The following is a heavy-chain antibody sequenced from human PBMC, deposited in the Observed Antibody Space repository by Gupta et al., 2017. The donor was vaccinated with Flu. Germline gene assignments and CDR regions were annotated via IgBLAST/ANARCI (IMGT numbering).Heavy chain of an antibody. CDR2: IYTSGST. V-gene: IGHV4-61*02. Sequence: QVQLQESGPGLVKPSQTLSLTCTVSGGSISSGSYYWSWIRQPAGKGLEWIGRIYTSGSTNDNPSLKSRVTISGDTSKNQFSMKMRSVTAADTAVYDCAREQGAFDIWGQGTMVTVSS. CDR1: GGSISSGSYY. CDR3: AREQGAFDI. J-gene: IGHJ3*02.